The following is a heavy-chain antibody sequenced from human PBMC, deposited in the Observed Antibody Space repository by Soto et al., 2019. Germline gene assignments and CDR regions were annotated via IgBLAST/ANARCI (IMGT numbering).Heavy chain of an antibody. CDR2: IYHSGST. CDR1: GGSISSGGYS. D-gene: IGHD2-2*02. Sequence: SETLSLTCAVSGGSISSGGYSWSWIRQPPGKGLEWIGYIYHSGSTYYNPSLKSRVTISVDRSKNQFSLKLSSVTAADTAVYYCAREKVGCSSTSCYTPWFDPWGQGTLVTVSS. J-gene: IGHJ5*02. V-gene: IGHV4-30-2*01. CDR3: AREKVGCSSTSCYTPWFDP.